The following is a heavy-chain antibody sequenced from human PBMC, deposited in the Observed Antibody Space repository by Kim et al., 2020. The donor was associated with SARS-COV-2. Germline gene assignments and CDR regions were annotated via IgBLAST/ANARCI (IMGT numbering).Heavy chain of an antibody. V-gene: IGHV1-2*02. CDR2: IDPNSGGT. CDR1: GYTFTDYY. J-gene: IGHJ5*02. D-gene: IGHD4-17*01. Sequence: ASVKVSCKASGYTFTDYYMHWVRQAPGQGLEWMGWIDPNSGGTNYAQKFQGRVTMTRDTSISTAYMDLSRLTSDDTAVYYCARDRNVESRTMVTTESWFDPWGQRTLVTVSS. CDR3: ARDRNVESRTMVTTESWFDP.